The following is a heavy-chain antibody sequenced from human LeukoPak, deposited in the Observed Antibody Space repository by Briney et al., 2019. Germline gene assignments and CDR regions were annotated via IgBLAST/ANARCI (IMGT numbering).Heavy chain of an antibody. CDR2: IIPIFGTA. D-gene: IGHD6-13*01. CDR1: GGTFSSYA. Sequence: AASVKVSCKASGGTFSSYAISWVRQAPGQGLEGMGGIIPIFGTANYAQKFQGRVTMTRDTSISTAYMELSRLRSDDTAVYYCARGSAGIAAAGDYYMDVWGKGTTVTVSS. V-gene: IGHV1-69*05. CDR3: ARGSAGIAAAGDYYMDV. J-gene: IGHJ6*03.